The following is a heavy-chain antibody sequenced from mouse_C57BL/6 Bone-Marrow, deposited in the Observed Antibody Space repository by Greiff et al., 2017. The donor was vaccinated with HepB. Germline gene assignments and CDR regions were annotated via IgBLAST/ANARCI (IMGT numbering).Heavy chain of an antibody. CDR2: ISSGGSYT. D-gene: IGHD4-1*01. V-gene: IGHV5-6*02. J-gene: IGHJ2*01. CDR3: ARLTWGGRVDY. CDR1: GFTFSSYG. Sequence: EVRLVESGGDLVKPGGSLKLSCAASGFTFSSYGMSWVRQTPDKRLEWVATISSGGSYTYYPDSVKGRFTISRDNAKNTLYLQMSSRKSEDTAMYYCARLTWGGRVDYWGQGTTLTVSS.